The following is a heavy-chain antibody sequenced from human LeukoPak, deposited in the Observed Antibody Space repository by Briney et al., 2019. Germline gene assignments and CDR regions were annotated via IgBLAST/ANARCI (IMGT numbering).Heavy chain of an antibody. V-gene: IGHV4-39*07. CDR3: ARVGYSGRNRLYNWFDP. Sequence: PSETLSLTCTVSGGSISSSRYYWGWIRQPPGKGLEWIGSIYYSGSTYYNPSLKSRVTISISTSKNQFSLKLSSVTAADTAVYYCARVGYSGRNRLYNWFDPWGQGTLVTVSS. D-gene: IGHD1-26*01. CDR1: GGSISSSRYY. J-gene: IGHJ5*02. CDR2: IYYSGST.